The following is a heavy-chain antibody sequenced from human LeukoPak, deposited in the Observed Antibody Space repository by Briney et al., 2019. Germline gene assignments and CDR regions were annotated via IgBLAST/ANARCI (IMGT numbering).Heavy chain of an antibody. CDR2: IYGTGTT. CDR1: SGSMNSFY. Sequence: PSETLSLTCTVSSGSMNSFYWNWIRQPAGKGPEWIERIYGTGTTNYNPSLKSRVSMSMETSKNQFSLRLTSVTAADTAVYYCARESGLDYYESSGYFPFDTWGQGTLVTVSS. D-gene: IGHD3-22*01. CDR3: ARESGLDYYESSGYFPFDT. J-gene: IGHJ4*02. V-gene: IGHV4-4*07.